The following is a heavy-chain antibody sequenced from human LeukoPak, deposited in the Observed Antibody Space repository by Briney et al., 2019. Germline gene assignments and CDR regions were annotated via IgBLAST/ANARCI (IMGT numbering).Heavy chain of an antibody. J-gene: IGHJ4*02. CDR3: ARVGYYASGPFSYFDY. D-gene: IGHD3-10*01. CDR2: TSYDETKK. Sequence: GRSLRLSCAASGFTFSRYGMHWVRQAPGKGLEWVAVTSYDETKKDYADHVKGRFTISRDNSQNTLYLQMNSLRAEDTAAYYCARVGYYASGPFSYFDYWGQGTLVTVSS. V-gene: IGHV3-30*03. CDR1: GFTFSRYG.